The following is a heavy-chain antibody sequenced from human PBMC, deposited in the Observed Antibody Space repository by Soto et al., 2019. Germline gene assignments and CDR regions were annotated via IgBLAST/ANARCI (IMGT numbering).Heavy chain of an antibody. V-gene: IGHV1-69*13. CDR2: IIPIFGTA. CDR1: GGTFSSYA. CDR3: ARATYYYDSSGYYFRV. J-gene: IGHJ4*02. D-gene: IGHD3-22*01. Sequence: SVKVSCKASGGTFSSYAISWVRQAPGQGLEWMGGIIPIFGTANYAQKFQGRVTITADESTSTAYMELSSLRSEDTAVYYCARATYYYDSSGYYFRVWGQGTLVTVSS.